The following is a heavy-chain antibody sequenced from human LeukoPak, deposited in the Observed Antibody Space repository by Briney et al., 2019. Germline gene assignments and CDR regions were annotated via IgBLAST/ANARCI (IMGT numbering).Heavy chain of an antibody. CDR1: GYTFTSYY. CDR2: INPSGGST. D-gene: IGHD6-13*01. J-gene: IGHJ6*03. V-gene: IGHV1-46*01. Sequence: ASVKVSCKASGYTFTSYYRHWVRQAPGQGLEWMGIINPSGGSTSYAQKFQGRATMTRDTSTSTVYMELSSLRSEDTAVYYCAESGIGYYYMDVWGKGTTVTVSS. CDR3: AESGIGYYYMDV.